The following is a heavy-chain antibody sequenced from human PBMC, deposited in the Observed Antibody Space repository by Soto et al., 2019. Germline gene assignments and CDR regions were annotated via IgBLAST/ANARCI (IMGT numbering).Heavy chain of an antibody. CDR1: GFTFSSYA. CDR3: AKTANGWFSAFDI. Sequence: EVQLLESGGGVVQPGGSLRLSFAASGFTFSSYAMSWVRQAPGKGLEWVSAISGSGGTTYYADSVKGRFTFSRDNPTNTLYLQMNSLRAEDTAVYYCAKTANGWFSAFDIWGQGKMVTVSS. J-gene: IGHJ3*02. V-gene: IGHV3-23*01. CDR2: ISGSGGTT. D-gene: IGHD6-19*01.